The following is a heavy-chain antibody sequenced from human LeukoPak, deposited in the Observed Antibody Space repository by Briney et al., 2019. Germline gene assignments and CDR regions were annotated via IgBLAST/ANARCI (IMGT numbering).Heavy chain of an antibody. J-gene: IGHJ4*02. CDR1: GFTFSSHG. Sequence: GRSLRLSCAASGFTFSSHGMHWVRQAPGKGLEWVAVISYDGSNKYYADSVKGRFTISRDNSKNTLYLQMNSLRAEDTAVYYCASNGDYGSFDYWGQGTLVTVSS. CDR3: ASNGDYGSFDY. CDR2: ISYDGSNK. V-gene: IGHV3-30*03. D-gene: IGHD4-17*01.